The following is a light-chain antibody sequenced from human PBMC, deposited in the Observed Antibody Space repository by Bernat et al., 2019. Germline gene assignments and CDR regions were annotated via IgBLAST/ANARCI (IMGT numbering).Light chain of an antibody. Sequence: EIVMTQTPATLSLSPGETATLSCRASQSVGSFLAWYQQKPGQAPKLLVYSASSRAPGIPDRFSGSGSRTEFTLTISSLEPEDVGVYHCQQYKDWHSFGQGTKVEI. J-gene: IGKJ2*03. CDR3: QQYKDWHS. CDR1: QSVGSF. V-gene: IGKV3D-15*01. CDR2: SAS.